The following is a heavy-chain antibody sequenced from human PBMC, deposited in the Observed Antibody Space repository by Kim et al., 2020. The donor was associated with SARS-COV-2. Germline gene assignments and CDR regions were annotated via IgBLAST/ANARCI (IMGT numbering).Heavy chain of an antibody. V-gene: IGHV1-69*04. CDR3: AREGGGYNWRY. Sequence: SVKVSCKASGGTFSSYAISWVRQAPGQGLEWMGRIIPILDITNYAQKFQGRVTITADKSTTTVYMDLSGLRSDDTAVYYCAREGGGYNWRYWGQGTLVTVSS. J-gene: IGHJ4*02. CDR2: IIPILDIT. D-gene: IGHD1-20*01. CDR1: GGTFSSYA.